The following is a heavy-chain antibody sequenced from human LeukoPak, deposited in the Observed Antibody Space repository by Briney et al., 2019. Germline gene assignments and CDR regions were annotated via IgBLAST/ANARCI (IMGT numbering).Heavy chain of an antibody. D-gene: IGHD6-13*01. J-gene: IGHJ6*04. CDR1: GFTFSSYG. Sequence: GRSLRLSCAASGFTFSSYGMHWVRQAPGKGLEWVAVISYDGSNKCYADSVKGRFTISRDNSKNTLYLQMNSLRAEDTAVYYCAKLRGRTPADYYYYGMDVWGKGTTVTVSS. CDR3: AKLRGRTPADYYYYGMDV. V-gene: IGHV3-30*18. CDR2: ISYDGSNK.